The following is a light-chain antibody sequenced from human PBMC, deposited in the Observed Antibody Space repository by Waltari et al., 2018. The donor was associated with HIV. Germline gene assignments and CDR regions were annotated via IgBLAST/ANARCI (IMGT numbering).Light chain of an antibody. CDR2: EAT. Sequence: EIVLTQSPATLSLSPGERATLFCRASQSVRAYLAWYQQKPGQAPRLLIDEATNRAPGVPVRFTGSGSGTDFTLTISSLEPEDLAVYYCLQRSTWPLVFGGGTKVDIK. CDR3: LQRSTWPLV. J-gene: IGKJ4*01. CDR1: QSVRAY. V-gene: IGKV3-11*01.